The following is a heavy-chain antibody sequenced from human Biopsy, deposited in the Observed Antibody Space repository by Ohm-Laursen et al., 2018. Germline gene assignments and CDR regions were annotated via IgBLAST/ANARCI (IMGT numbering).Heavy chain of an antibody. Sequence: GASVNVSCKASGGTFINYAISWVRQAPGHGLEWMGGIIPMFGTANYAQMFQGRVTISADESTSTSYMELSSLTTEDPAIYYCARGPHSGSHSCFDYWGRGTLVTVSS. CDR2: IIPMFGTA. CDR1: GGTFINYA. CDR3: ARGPHSGSHSCFDY. V-gene: IGHV1-69*13. D-gene: IGHD1-26*01. J-gene: IGHJ4*02.